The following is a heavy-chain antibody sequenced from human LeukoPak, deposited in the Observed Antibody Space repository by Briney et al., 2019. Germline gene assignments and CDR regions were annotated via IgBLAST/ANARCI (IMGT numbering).Heavy chain of an antibody. Sequence: SVKVSCKASGGTFSSYAISWVRQAPGQGLEWMGRIIPILGRANYAQKFQGRVTITADKSTSTAYMELSSLRSEDTAVYYCARGDWRSSSWYPYYYYGMDVWGQGTTVTVSS. D-gene: IGHD6-13*01. CDR3: ARGDWRSSSWYPYYYYGMDV. J-gene: IGHJ6*02. CDR1: GGTFSSYA. V-gene: IGHV1-69*04. CDR2: IIPILGRA.